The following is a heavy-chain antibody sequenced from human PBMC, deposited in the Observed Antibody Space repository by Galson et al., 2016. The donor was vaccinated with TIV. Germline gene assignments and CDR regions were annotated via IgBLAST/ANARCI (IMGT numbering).Heavy chain of an antibody. D-gene: IGHD3-16*02. J-gene: IGHJ4*02. CDR2: VYYDGTT. CDR3: ARHGPWSFYLDF. CDR1: GGSVSSSTYF. Sequence: ETLSLTCTVSGGSVSSSTYFWAWVRQPPGEGLEWIGTVYYDGTTYTNPSLKSPVTLSVDSSKNQISLKLSSVTTADTAIYFCARHGPWSFYLDFWGQGTLVTVSS. V-gene: IGHV4-39*01.